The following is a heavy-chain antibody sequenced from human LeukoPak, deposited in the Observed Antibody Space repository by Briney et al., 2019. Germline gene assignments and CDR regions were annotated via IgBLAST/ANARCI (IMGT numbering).Heavy chain of an antibody. CDR1: GGSISSSSYY. V-gene: IGHV4-39*01. CDR2: IYYSGST. Sequence: PSETLSLTCTVSGGSISSSSYYWGWIRQPPGKGLEWIGSIYYSGSTYYNPSLKSRVTISVDTSKNRFSLKLSSVTAADTAVYYCARLSGHYDSSSYYYYYMDVWGKGTTVTISS. J-gene: IGHJ6*03. CDR3: ARLSGHYDSSSYYYYYMDV. D-gene: IGHD3-22*01.